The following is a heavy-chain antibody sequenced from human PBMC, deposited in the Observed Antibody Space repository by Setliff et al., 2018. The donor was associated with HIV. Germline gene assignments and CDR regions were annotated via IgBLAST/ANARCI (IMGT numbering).Heavy chain of an antibody. CDR3: TPPPGTY. D-gene: IGHD1-1*01. J-gene: IGHJ4*02. Sequence: GSLRLSCTASGFTFGEYAMSWVRQAPGKGLEWVVIIKIQAYGETTEYAASVKGRFTLSRDDSKSLAYLQMNSLKTEDTGVYYCTPPPGTYWGQGTLVTVSS. CDR1: GFTFGEYA. CDR2: IKIQAYGETT. V-gene: IGHV3-49*04.